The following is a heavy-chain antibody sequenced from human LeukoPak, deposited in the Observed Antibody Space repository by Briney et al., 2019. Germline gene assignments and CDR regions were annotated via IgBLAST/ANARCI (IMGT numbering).Heavy chain of an antibody. CDR3: ARDSGSGRPYYFDS. D-gene: IGHD3-10*01. CDR1: GSTFSSYA. CDR2: ISYDGSNK. Sequence: GGSLRLSCAASGSTFSSYAMHWVRQAPGKGLEWVAVISYDGSNKYYADSVKGRFTISRDNAKNSLYLQMNSLRAEDTAVYYCARDSGSGRPYYFDSWGQGTLVTVSS. J-gene: IGHJ4*02. V-gene: IGHV3-30-3*01.